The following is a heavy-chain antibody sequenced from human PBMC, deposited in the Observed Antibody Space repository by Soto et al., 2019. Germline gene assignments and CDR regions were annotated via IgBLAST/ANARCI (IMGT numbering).Heavy chain of an antibody. J-gene: IGHJ5*02. CDR1: GFTFSSYG. CDR2: IWYDGSNK. Sequence: GGSLRLSCAASGFTFSSYGMHWVRQAPGKGLEWVAVIWYDGSNKYYADSVKGRFTISRDNSKNTLYLQMNSLRAEDTAVYYCARERLAPNWFDPWGQGTLVTVSS. V-gene: IGHV3-33*01. CDR3: ARERLAPNWFDP.